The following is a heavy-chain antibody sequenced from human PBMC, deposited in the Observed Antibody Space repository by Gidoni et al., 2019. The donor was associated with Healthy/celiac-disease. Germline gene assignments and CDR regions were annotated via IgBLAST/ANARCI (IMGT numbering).Heavy chain of an antibody. CDR2: MKHSGSS. D-gene: IGHD6-13*01. V-gene: IGHV4-34*01. CDR3: ARGRWGIAAAGTLYFQH. J-gene: IGHJ1*01. Sequence: QVQLQQRGAGLLKPSETLSLTCAVYGGSFSGDYWSWIRQPPGREPGWIGEMKHSGSSNYNPSLKSRVTISVDTSKNQFSLKLGSVTAADTAVYYCARGRWGIAAAGTLYFQHWGQGTLVTVSS. CDR1: GGSFSGDY.